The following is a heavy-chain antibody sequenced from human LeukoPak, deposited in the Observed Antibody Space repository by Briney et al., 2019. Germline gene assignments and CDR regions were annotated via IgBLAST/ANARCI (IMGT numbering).Heavy chain of an antibody. CDR3: ARGSSWSIYYYYGMDV. D-gene: IGHD6-13*01. CDR1: GYTFTSYG. CDR2: ISAYNGNT. J-gene: IGHJ6*02. V-gene: IGHV1-18*01. Sequence: ASVKVSCKASGYTFTSYGISWVRPAPGQGLEWMGWISAYNGNTNYAQKLQGRVTMTTDTSTSTAYMELRSLRSDDTAVYYCARGSSWSIYYYYGMDVWGQGTTVTVSS.